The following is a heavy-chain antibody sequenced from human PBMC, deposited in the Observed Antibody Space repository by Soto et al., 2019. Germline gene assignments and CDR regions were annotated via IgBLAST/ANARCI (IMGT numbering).Heavy chain of an antibody. CDR2: IKSKADGGTT. D-gene: IGHD3-16*01. J-gene: IGHJ6*03. CDR3: SFNKGPSPAYMDV. Sequence: EVQLVESGGGLVKPGGSLRLSCAASGFIVSNAWMTWVRQGPGKGLEWVGRIKSKADGGTTDYAAPVKGRFTISRDDSNTTLYVQMTSLTSEDTAVYYCSFNKGPSPAYMDVWGKGTTVTVSS. V-gene: IGHV3-15*01. CDR1: GFIVSNAW.